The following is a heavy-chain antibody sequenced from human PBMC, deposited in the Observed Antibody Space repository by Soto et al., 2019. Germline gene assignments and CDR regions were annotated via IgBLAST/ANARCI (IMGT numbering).Heavy chain of an antibody. Sequence: GGSLRLSCAASGFTFSDYYMSWIRQAPGKGLEWVSYISSSGSTIYYADSVKGRFTISRDNAKNSLYLQMNSLRAEDTAVYYCARIIQLWSHSEYYFDYWGQGTLVTVS. CDR2: ISSSGSTI. CDR1: GFTFSDYY. CDR3: ARIIQLWSHSEYYFDY. D-gene: IGHD5-18*01. J-gene: IGHJ4*02. V-gene: IGHV3-11*01.